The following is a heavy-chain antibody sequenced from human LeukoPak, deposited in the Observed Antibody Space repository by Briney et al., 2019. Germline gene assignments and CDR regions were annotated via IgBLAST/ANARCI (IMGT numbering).Heavy chain of an antibody. CDR1: GFTFSSYG. CDR2: ISGSGGST. J-gene: IGHJ5*02. CDR3: AKNSDIVVVVAATRTGWFDP. V-gene: IGHV3-23*01. D-gene: IGHD2-15*01. Sequence: GGTLRLSCAASGFTFSSYGMSWVRQAPGKGLEWVSAISGSGGSTYYADSVKGRFTISRDNSKNTLYLQMNSLRAEDTAVYYCAKNSDIVVVVAATRTGWFDPWGQGTLVTVSS.